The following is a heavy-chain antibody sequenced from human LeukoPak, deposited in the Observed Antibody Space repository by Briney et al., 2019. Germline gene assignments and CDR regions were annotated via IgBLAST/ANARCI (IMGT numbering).Heavy chain of an antibody. D-gene: IGHD3-10*01. CDR3: AKAHYNGSGNYAFDI. CDR2: IWYDGSNK. J-gene: IGHJ3*02. V-gene: IGHV3-33*06. CDR1: GFTFSSYG. Sequence: PGRSLRLSCAASGFTFSSYGMHWVRQSPGKGLEWVAVIWYDGSNKYYADSVKGRFTISRDNSKNTLYLQMNSLRAEDTAVYYCAKAHYNGSGNYAFDISGQGTMVTVSS.